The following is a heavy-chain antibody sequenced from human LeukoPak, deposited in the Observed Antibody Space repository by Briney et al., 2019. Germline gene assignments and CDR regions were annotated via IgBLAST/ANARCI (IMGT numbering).Heavy chain of an antibody. CDR2: INPSGGST. CDR1: GYTFTSYY. J-gene: IGHJ3*01. D-gene: IGHD3-3*01. Sequence: ASVKVSCKASGYTFTSYYMHWVRQAPGQGLEWMGIINPSGGSTSYAQKFQGRVTMTRDTSTSTVYTELSSLRSEDTAVYYCAPTVDGVLRFLFWGQGTMVTVSS. V-gene: IGHV1-46*01. CDR3: APTVDGVLRFLF.